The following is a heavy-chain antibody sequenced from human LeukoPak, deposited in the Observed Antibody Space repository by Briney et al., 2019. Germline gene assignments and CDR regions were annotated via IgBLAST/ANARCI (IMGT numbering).Heavy chain of an antibody. J-gene: IGHJ1*01. D-gene: IGHD6-19*01. CDR2: ISAYNGNT. CDR1: GYTFTSYG. Sequence: ASVKVSCKASGYTFTSYGISWVRQAPGQGVEWMGWISAYNGNTDYAQKFQGRVTMTTDTSTSTAYMELRSLRYDDTGLYYCARDSVAGQRGYFQHWGQGTLVTVPS. V-gene: IGHV1-18*01. CDR3: ARDSVAGQRGYFQH.